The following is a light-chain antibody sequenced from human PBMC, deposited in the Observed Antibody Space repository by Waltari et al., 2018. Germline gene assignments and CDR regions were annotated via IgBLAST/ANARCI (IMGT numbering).Light chain of an antibody. Sequence: SYVLTQSPSVSVAPGQTASVSCGGNNIGSQSVNWYQQKPGQAPVLVGYDDSDRPSGIPDRFSGSNSGNTATLTISGTQALDEADYYCQSWDSTTVVFGGGTKLTVL. CDR1: NIGSQS. V-gene: IGLV3-21*02. J-gene: IGLJ2*01. CDR3: QSWDSTTVV. CDR2: DDS.